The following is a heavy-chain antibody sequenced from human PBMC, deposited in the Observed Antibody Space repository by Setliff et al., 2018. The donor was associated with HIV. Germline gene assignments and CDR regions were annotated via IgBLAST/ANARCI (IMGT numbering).Heavy chain of an antibody. J-gene: IGHJ3*02. CDR2: IYFSGNT. D-gene: IGHD3-22*01. V-gene: IGHV4-39*01. CDR3: ARQPHDFDSSGYYVDAFDI. Sequence: SETLSLTCTVSGGSISSSRYYWGWIRQPPGKGLEWIASIYFSGNTRYNPSLKSRVTISVDTAKNQFSLKLRSVTAADTAVYYCARQPHDFDSSGYYVDAFDIWGQGTMVTVSS. CDR1: GGSISSSRYY.